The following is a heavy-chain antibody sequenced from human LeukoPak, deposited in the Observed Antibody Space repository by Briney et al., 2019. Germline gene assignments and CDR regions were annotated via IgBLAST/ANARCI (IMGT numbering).Heavy chain of an antibody. Sequence: PGGSLRLSCAVSGFTYSDYAMAWVRQAPGKGLEWVSAISGSGVSKYDADSVKGRFIISRDNSNETLYLQMNSLRAEDTALYYCAKAIQKISVGYFDLWGRGTLVTVSS. V-gene: IGHV3-23*01. D-gene: IGHD2-21*01. CDR3: AKAIQKISVGYFDL. J-gene: IGHJ2*01. CDR2: ISGSGVSK. CDR1: GFTYSDYA.